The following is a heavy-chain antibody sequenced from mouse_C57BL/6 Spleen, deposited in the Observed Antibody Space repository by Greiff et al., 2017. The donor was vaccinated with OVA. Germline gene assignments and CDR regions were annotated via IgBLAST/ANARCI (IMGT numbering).Heavy chain of an antibody. V-gene: IGHV7-1*01. J-gene: IGHJ3*01. CDR3: ARSYSGAFAY. D-gene: IGHD3-1*01. Sequence: EVQVVESGGGLVQSGRSLRLSCATSGFTFSDFYMEWVRQAPGKGLEWIAASRNKANDYTTEYSASVKGRFIVSRDTSQSILYLQMNALRAEDTAIYYCARSYSGAFAYWGQGTLVTVSA. CDR2: SRNKANDYTT. CDR1: GFTFSDFY.